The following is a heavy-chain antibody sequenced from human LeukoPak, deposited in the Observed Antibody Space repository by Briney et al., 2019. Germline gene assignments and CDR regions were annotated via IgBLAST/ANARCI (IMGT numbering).Heavy chain of an antibody. CDR1: GFTFGSHA. CDR2: IYYSGST. V-gene: IGHV4-59*08. J-gene: IGHJ4*02. Sequence: PGGSLRLSCEASGFTFGSHAMYWVRQAPGKGLEWIGYIYYSGSTNYNPSLKSRVTISVDTSKNQFSLKLSSVTAADTAVYYCAGVLGDCSSTSCYDYWGQGTLVAVSS. CDR3: AGVLGDCSSTSCYDY. D-gene: IGHD2-2*01.